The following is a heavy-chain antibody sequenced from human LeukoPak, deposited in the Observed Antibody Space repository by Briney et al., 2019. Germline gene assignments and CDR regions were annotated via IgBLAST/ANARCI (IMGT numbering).Heavy chain of an antibody. CDR1: GFTFDDYA. D-gene: IGHD6-13*01. J-gene: IGHJ4*02. Sequence: PGRSLRLSCAASGFTFDDYAMHWVRQAPGKGLEWVSGIRWNSGSIGYADSVKGRFTISRDNAKNSLYLQMNSLRAEDTALYYCATSRGSSWYYPRFDYWGQGTLVTVSS. CDR2: IRWNSGSI. V-gene: IGHV3-9*01. CDR3: ATSRGSSWYYPRFDY.